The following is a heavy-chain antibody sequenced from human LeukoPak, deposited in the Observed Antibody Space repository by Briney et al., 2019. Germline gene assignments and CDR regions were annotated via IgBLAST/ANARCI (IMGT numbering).Heavy chain of an antibody. D-gene: IGHD3-22*01. CDR2: ISRGSDHI. CDR1: GFTFSSYA. Sequence: GGSLRLPCAASGFTFSSYAMNWVRQAPGKGLEWVSSISRGSDHIFYADSMKGRFTISRDNAKNSLYLQMNSLGAEDTAVYFCATGPEYYYDTSSWWGQGTLVTVSS. CDR3: ATGPEYYYDTSSW. V-gene: IGHV3-21*01. J-gene: IGHJ4*02.